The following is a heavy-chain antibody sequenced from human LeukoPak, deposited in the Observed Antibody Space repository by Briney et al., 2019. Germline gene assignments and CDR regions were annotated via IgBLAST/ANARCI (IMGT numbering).Heavy chain of an antibody. D-gene: IGHD4-23*01. V-gene: IGHV1-18*01. CDR3: ARGDMTTVATTDY. CDR1: GYAFTTYG. CDR2: ISAYNGNT. J-gene: IGHJ4*02. Sequence: ASVKVSCKTSGYAFTTYGISWVRQAPGQGLEWMGWISAYNGNTNYAQKLQGRVTMTTDTSTNTAYMELRGLRSDDTAVYYCARGDMTTVATTDYWGQGTLVTVSS.